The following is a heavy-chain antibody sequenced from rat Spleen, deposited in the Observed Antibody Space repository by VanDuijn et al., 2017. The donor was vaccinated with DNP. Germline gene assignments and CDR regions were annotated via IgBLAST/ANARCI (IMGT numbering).Heavy chain of an antibody. J-gene: IGHJ4*01. V-gene: IGHV5-25*01. D-gene: IGHD1-7*01. CDR3: TRLILRVWGAMDA. Sequence: EVQLVESGGGLVHPGRSLKLSCVASGFIFNNHYMAWVRQAPRKGLEWVASISTGGGKTYYSDSVKGRFTISRDEAKSSLYLQMDSLKSEDTATYYCTRLILRVWGAMDAWGQGTSVTVSS. CDR1: GFIFNNHY. CDR2: ISTGGGKT.